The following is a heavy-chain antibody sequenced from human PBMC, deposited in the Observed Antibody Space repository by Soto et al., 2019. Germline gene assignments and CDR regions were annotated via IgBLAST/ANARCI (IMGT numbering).Heavy chain of an antibody. J-gene: IGHJ4*02. Sequence: PSETLSLTCTVSGDSIRDSFWSWVRQPPGKGLEWIGLVHHTGNTNYNPSLETRVTMLIDASANHFSLTLTSVTPADAAKYYCARGREDHVDHHFGHLFDSWGQGTLVTVSS. CDR1: GDSIRDSF. D-gene: IGHD3-10*01. CDR3: ARGREDHVDHHFGHLFDS. CDR2: VHHTGNT. V-gene: IGHV4-59*01.